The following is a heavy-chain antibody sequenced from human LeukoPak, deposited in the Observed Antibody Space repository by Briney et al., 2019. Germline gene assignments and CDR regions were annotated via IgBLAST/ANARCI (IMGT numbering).Heavy chain of an antibody. Sequence: SETLSLTCTVSGGSISSYYWNWIRQPPGKGLEWIGYIYYSGITNYNPSLKGRVTISVDTSKSQFSLKLSSVTAADTALYYCARAGRWEGRPHAFDIWGQGTMVTVSS. J-gene: IGHJ3*02. CDR2: IYYSGIT. D-gene: IGHD1-26*01. V-gene: IGHV4-59*01. CDR3: ARAGRWEGRPHAFDI. CDR1: GGSISSYY.